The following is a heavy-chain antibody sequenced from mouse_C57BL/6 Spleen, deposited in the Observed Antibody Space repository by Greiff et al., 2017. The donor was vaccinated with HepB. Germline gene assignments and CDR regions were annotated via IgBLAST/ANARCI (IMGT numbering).Heavy chain of an antibody. D-gene: IGHD1-1*01. Sequence: VQLQQPGAELVRPGSSVKLSCKASGYTFTSYWMHWVKQRPIQGLEWIGNIDPSDSETHYNQKFKDKATLTVDKSSSTSYMQLSSLTSEDSAVYDCARITTVAYWYFDVWGTGTTVTVSS. CDR2: IDPSDSET. CDR1: GYTFTSYW. V-gene: IGHV1-52*01. CDR3: ARITTVAYWYFDV. J-gene: IGHJ1*03.